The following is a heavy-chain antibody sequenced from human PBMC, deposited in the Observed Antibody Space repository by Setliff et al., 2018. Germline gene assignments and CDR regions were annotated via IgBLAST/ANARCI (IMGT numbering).Heavy chain of an antibody. CDR3: VRDSGNSGMIDY. J-gene: IGHJ4*02. CDR2: IYHSGST. Sequence: ETLSLTCAVSGYSISSGYYWGWIRQPPGKGLEWIGSIYHSGSTYYNPSLKSRFTISRDNAKRSLYLQMNGLRAEDTAVYYCVRDSGNSGMIDYWGQGTPVTVSS. V-gene: IGHV4-38-2*02. CDR1: GYSISSGYY. D-gene: IGHD6-25*01.